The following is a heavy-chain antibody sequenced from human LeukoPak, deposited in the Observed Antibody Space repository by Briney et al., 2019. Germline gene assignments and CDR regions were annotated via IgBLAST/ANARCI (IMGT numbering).Heavy chain of an antibody. CDR1: GGSISSSSYY. V-gene: IGHV4-39*07. CDR2: IYYSGSI. D-gene: IGHD6-13*01. CDR3: ARAPLIAAALDQFDP. Sequence: SETLSLTCTVSGGSISSSSYYWGWIRQPPGKGLEWIGSIYYSGSIYYNPSLKSRVTISVDTSKNQFSLKLSSVTAADTAVYYCARAPLIAAALDQFDPWGQGTLVTVSS. J-gene: IGHJ5*02.